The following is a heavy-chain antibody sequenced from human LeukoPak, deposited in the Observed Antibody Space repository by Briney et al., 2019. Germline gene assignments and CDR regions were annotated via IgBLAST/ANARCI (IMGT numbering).Heavy chain of an antibody. J-gene: IGHJ4*02. V-gene: IGHV4-39*07. CDR2: INHSGST. CDR3: ARRRMMTGFDY. Sequence: SETLSLTCTVSGGSISSSGYYWSWIRQPPGKGLEWIGEINHSGSTNYNPSLKSRVTISVDTSKNQFSLKLSSVTAADTAVYYCARRRMMTGFDYWGQGTLVTVSS. CDR1: GGSISSSGYY. D-gene: IGHD3-9*01.